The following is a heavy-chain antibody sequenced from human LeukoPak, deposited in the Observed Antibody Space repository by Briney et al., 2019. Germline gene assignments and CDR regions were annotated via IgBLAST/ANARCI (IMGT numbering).Heavy chain of an antibody. CDR2: INHSGST. CDR1: GGSFSGYY. Sequence: SETLSLTCAVSGGSFSGYYWSWIRQPPGKGLEWIGEINHSGSTNYNPSLKSRVTISVDTSKNQFSLKLSSVTAADTAVYYCARGRLGCSGGSCYCCNFDYWGQGTLVTVSS. V-gene: IGHV4-34*01. D-gene: IGHD2-15*01. J-gene: IGHJ4*02. CDR3: ARGRLGCSGGSCYCCNFDY.